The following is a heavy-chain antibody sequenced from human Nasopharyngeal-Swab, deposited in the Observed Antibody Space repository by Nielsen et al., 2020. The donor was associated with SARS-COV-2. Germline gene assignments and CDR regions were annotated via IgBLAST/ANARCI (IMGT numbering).Heavy chain of an antibody. Sequence: SETLSLTCTVSGGSISSGGYYWSWIRQHPGKGLEWIGYIYYSGSTYYNPSLKSRVTISVDTSKNQFSLKLNSVTAADTAVYYCAGDRGSSPNYYYMDVWGKGTTVTVSS. D-gene: IGHD6-6*01. V-gene: IGHV4-31*03. CDR1: GGSISSGGYY. J-gene: IGHJ6*03. CDR2: IYYSGST. CDR3: AGDRGSSPNYYYMDV.